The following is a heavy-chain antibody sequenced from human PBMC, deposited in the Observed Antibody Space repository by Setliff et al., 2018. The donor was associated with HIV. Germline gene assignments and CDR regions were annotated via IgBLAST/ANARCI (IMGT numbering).Heavy chain of an antibody. CDR1: GYTFTDYY. Sequence: EASVKVSCKASGYTFTDYYMQWVRQAPGQGLEWMGRINPDSGGANYAQKFQGRVTMTRDTSISTAYMELSSLRSDDTAVYYCARDDRAVATILWGQGTLVTVSS. CDR2: INPDSGGA. V-gene: IGHV1-2*06. J-gene: IGHJ4*02. CDR3: ARDDRAVATIL. D-gene: IGHD5-12*01.